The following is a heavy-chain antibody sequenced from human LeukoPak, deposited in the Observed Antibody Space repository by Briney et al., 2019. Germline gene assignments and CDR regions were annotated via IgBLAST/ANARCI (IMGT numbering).Heavy chain of an antibody. Sequence: GGSLRLSCAASGFTFSTYWKHWVRQAPGKGLVWVSHIHSDESTATYADSVKGRFTASRDNARNTLYLQMNSLRAEDTAVYYCARDLSNWNDAGRSSWGQGTLVTVSS. J-gene: IGHJ5*02. CDR1: GFTFSTYW. CDR2: IHSDESTA. V-gene: IGHV3-74*01. D-gene: IGHD1-20*01. CDR3: ARDLSNWNDAGRSS.